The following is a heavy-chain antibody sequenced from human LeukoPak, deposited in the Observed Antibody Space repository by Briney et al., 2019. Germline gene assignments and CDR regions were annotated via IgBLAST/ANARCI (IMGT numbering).Heavy chain of an antibody. D-gene: IGHD6-19*01. Sequence: SETLSLTCAVYGGSFSGYYWSWIRQPPGKGLEWIGEINHSGSTNYNPSLKSRVTISVDTSKNQFSLKLCSVTAADTAVYYCARQVWSSGWYADGAFDIWGQGTMVTVSS. CDR3: ARQVWSSGWYADGAFDI. J-gene: IGHJ3*02. CDR1: GGSFSGYY. V-gene: IGHV4-34*01. CDR2: INHSGST.